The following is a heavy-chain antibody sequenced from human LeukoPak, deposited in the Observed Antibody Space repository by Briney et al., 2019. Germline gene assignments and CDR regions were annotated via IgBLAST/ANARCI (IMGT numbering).Heavy chain of an antibody. J-gene: IGHJ4*02. CDR3: ARDTGTGYPYFDY. D-gene: IGHD3/OR15-3a*01. V-gene: IGHV4-30-2*01. Sequence: PSQTLSLTCAVSGGSISSGGYSWSWIRQPPEKGLEWIGYIYHSGSTYYNPSLKSRVTISVDRSKNQFSLKLSSVTAADTAVYYCARDTGTGYPYFDYWGQGTLVTVSS. CDR1: GGSISSGGYS. CDR2: IYHSGST.